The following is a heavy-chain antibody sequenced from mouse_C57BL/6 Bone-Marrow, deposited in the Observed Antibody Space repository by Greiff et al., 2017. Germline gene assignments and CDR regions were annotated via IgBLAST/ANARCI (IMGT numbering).Heavy chain of an antibody. CDR3: ARRDYYGSSWFAY. V-gene: IGHV14-4*01. CDR2: IDPENGDT. J-gene: IGHJ3*01. CDR1: GFNIKDDY. D-gene: IGHD1-1*01. Sequence: EVQLQQSGAELVRPGASVKLSCTASGFNIKDDYMHWVKQRPEQGLEWIGWIDPENGDTEYASKFQGKATITADTSSNTAYLQLSSLTSEDTAVYYCARRDYYGSSWFAYWGQGTLVTVSA.